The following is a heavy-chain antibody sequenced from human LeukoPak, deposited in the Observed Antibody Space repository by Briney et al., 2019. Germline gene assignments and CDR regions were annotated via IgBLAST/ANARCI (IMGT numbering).Heavy chain of an antibody. CDR3: ARAFS. Sequence: QTGGSLRLSCAAPGFSLSSQWMSWVRQAPGKGPEWVANIKEDRSQKSYVDSVKGRFTISRDNAKNSLYLQMNSLRAEDTAVYYCARAFSWGQGTLVTVSS. CDR2: IKEDRSQK. CDR1: GFSLSSQW. J-gene: IGHJ5*02. D-gene: IGHD3-16*01. V-gene: IGHV3-7*01.